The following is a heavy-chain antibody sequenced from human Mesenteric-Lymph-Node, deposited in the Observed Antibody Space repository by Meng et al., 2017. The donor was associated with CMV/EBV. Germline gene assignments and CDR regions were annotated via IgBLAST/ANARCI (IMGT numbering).Heavy chain of an antibody. J-gene: IGHJ6*02. CDR3: TKDLAAYYYGSGSMPDV. V-gene: IGHV3-23*01. CDR2: IGNSGGGT. CDR1: RFTFDDYG. Sequence: GGSLRLSCAASRFTFDDYGMSWVRQAPGKGLEWVSIIGNSGGGTYYIDSVKGRFTISRDNSKHTLYLQMNSLRPEDTAVYYCTKDLAAYYYGSGSMPDVWGQGTTVTVSS. D-gene: IGHD3-10*01.